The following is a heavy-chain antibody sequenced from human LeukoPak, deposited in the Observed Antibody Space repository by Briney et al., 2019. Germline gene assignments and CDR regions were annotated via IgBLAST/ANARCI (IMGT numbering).Heavy chain of an antibody. J-gene: IGHJ4*02. CDR3: ARFTPSYYFDY. CDR2: IYSGGST. D-gene: IGHD2-2*01. Sequence: GGSLRLSCAASGFTFSSYAMSWVRQAPGKGMEWVSVIYSGGSTYYADSVKGRFTISRHNSKNTLYLQMNSLGAEDTAVYYCARFTPSYYFDYWGQGTLVTVSS. CDR1: GFTFSSYA. V-gene: IGHV3-53*04.